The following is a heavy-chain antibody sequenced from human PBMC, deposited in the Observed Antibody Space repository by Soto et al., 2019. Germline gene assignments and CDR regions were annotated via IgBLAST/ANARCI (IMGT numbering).Heavy chain of an antibody. Sequence: ESGGGMVPPGKSLRLSCTGSGFNFGNFAVHWVRQTPVKGLEWVAVISSHGRHQYYSDSVKGRFTISRDNSNNTVHLQLSSLRLEDTAVYYCAKDLGSSGWEYFDHWGQGTLVTVSS. CDR3: AKDLGSSGWEYFDH. CDR2: ISSHGRHQ. V-gene: IGHV3-30*18. D-gene: IGHD6-19*01. J-gene: IGHJ4*02. CDR1: GFNFGNFA.